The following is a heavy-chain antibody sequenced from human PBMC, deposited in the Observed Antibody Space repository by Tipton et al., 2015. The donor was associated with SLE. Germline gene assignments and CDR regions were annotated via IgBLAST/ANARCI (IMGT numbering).Heavy chain of an antibody. CDR1: GGSISSYY. J-gene: IGHJ4*02. D-gene: IGHD3-22*01. CDR2: IYSSGTT. CDR3: ARAAYYYDSYDY. V-gene: IGHV4-59*08. Sequence: GLVKPSETLSLSCTVSGGSISSYYWNWIRQPPGKGLEWIGYIYSSGTTNYNPSLKSRVTISVDTSKNQFSLMLSSVIAADTAVYYCARAAYYYDSYDYWGQGTLVTVSS.